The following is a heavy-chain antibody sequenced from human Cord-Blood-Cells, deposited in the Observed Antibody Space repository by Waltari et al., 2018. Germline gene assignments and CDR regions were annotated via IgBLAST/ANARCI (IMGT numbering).Heavy chain of an antibody. D-gene: IGHD2-2*03. Sequence: EVQLVESGGGLVQPGGSLRLSCAASGFTFSSYWMSWVRQAPGKGLGGVANIKQDGSEKYYVDSVKGRFTISRDNAKNSLYLQMNSLRAEDTAVYYCASLDIVVVPAALDAFDIWGQGTMVTVSS. V-gene: IGHV3-7*01. CDR3: ASLDIVVVPAALDAFDI. J-gene: IGHJ3*02. CDR2: IKQDGSEK. CDR1: GFTFSSYW.